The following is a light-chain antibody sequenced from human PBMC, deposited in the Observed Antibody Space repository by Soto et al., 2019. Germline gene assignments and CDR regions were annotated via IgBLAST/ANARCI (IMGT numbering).Light chain of an antibody. J-gene: IGKJ1*01. V-gene: IGKV3-15*01. CDR1: QSVSSN. CDR3: QQYNNWPRT. Sequence: EIAMSLSPATLSVSPGGRATLSCRASQSVSSNLAWYQQKPGQAPRLLIYGASTRATGIPARFSGSGSGTEFTLTISSLQSEDFAVYYCQQYNNWPRTFGQGTKV. CDR2: GAS.